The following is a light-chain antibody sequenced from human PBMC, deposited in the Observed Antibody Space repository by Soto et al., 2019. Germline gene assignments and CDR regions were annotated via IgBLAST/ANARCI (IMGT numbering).Light chain of an antibody. Sequence: QSVLTQPASVSGSPGQSITISCTGTSSDVGGYNYVSWYQQYPGKAPKLMIFDVSNRPSGVSIRFSGSKSGNTASLTISGLQAEDEADYYCSSYTSISTHVFGTGTKVTVL. CDR2: DVS. CDR1: SSDVGGYNY. J-gene: IGLJ1*01. CDR3: SSYTSISTHV. V-gene: IGLV2-14*01.